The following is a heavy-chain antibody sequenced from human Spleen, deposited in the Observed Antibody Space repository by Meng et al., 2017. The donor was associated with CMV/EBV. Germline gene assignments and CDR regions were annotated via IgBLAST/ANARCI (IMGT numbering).Heavy chain of an antibody. CDR3: AKDPRNDIALAGTNYFDY. CDR2: ISGSGGST. CDR1: GFTFSSYA. D-gene: IGHD6-19*01. Sequence: GESLKISCAASGFTFSSYAMSWVRQAPGKGLEWVSAISGSGGSTYYADSVKGRFTISRDNSKNTLYLQMNSLRAEDTAVYYCAKDPRNDIALAGTNYFDYWGQGTLVTVSS. V-gene: IGHV3-23*01. J-gene: IGHJ4*02.